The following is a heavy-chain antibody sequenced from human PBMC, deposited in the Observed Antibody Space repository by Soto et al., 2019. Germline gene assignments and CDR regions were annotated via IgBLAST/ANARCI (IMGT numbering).Heavy chain of an antibody. CDR1: GFTVSGYG. V-gene: IGHV3-33*01. J-gene: IGHJ4*02. CDR2: IWYDGSKE. D-gene: IGHD1-1*01. CDR3: ARDRNNHFDY. Sequence: GGLLRLYCAASGFTVSGYGMHWVRQAPGKGLEWVAVIWYDGSKEYYADSVKGRFTISRDSSKNTLYLQMNSLRAEDTAVYYCARDRNNHFDYWGQGTLVTVSS.